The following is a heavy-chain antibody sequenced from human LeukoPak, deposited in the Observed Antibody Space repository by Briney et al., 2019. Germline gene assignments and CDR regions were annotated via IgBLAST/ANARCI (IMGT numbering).Heavy chain of an antibody. CDR1: GYTFTDYF. CDR3: ARPPAAGTDY. CDR2: INPNSGGT. D-gene: IGHD6-13*01. Sequence: GASVKVSCKASGYTFTDYFIHWVRQAPGQRLEWMGWINPNSGGTKYAQKFQGRVTLTRDTSISTAYLELSRLRSDDTAVYYCARPPAAGTDYWGQGALVTVSS. J-gene: IGHJ4*02. V-gene: IGHV1-2*02.